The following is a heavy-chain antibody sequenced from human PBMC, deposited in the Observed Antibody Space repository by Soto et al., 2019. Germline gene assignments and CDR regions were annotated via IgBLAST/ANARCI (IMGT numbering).Heavy chain of an antibody. CDR2: IIPIFGTA. Sequence: QVQLVQSGAEVKKPGSSVKVSCKASGGTFSSYAISWVRQAPGQGLEWMGGIIPIFGTANYAQKFQGRVTITADESTSTDYMELSSLRSEDTAVYYCARVGGDTATLTNWFDPWGQGTLVTVSS. CDR3: ARVGGDTATLTNWFDP. V-gene: IGHV1-69*01. J-gene: IGHJ5*02. D-gene: IGHD5-18*01. CDR1: GGTFSSYA.